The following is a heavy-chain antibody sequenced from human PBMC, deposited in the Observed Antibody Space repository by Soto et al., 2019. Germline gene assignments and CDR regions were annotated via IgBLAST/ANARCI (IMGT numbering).Heavy chain of an antibody. Sequence: ASVKVSCKASGYTFTSYGISWVRQAPGQGLEWMGWISAYNGNTNYAQKPQGRVTMTTDTSTSTAYMELRSLRSDDTAVYYCARERYDILTGYYWPTDYYYYYGMDVWGQGTTVTVSS. J-gene: IGHJ6*02. V-gene: IGHV1-18*04. CDR2: ISAYNGNT. D-gene: IGHD3-9*01. CDR1: GYTFTSYG. CDR3: ARERYDILTGYYWPTDYYYYYGMDV.